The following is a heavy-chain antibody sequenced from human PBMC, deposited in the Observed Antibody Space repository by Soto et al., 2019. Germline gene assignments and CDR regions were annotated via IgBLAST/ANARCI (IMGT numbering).Heavy chain of an antibody. CDR3: ASLGVGDWANYYFYDGMDV. CDR2: VTANGGST. J-gene: IGHJ6*02. D-gene: IGHD2-21*02. CDR1: GFTFSVYA. V-gene: IGHV3-23*01. Sequence: EVQLLESGGGFVQPGGSLRLSCAATGFTFSVYAMTWVRQAPGKGLEWVSAVTANGGSTYSADSVKRLFTFSRDNSMNPSVVQVNSLRAEDTAVYYCASLGVGDWANYYFYDGMDVWGQGTTVTVSS.